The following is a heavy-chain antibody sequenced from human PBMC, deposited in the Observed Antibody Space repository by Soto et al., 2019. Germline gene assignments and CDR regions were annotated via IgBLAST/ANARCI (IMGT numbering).Heavy chain of an antibody. J-gene: IGHJ4*02. CDR2: INPAGGRT. CDR1: GYTLTELS. V-gene: IGHV1-46*01. Sequence: ASVKVSCKVSGYTLTELSMHWVRQAPVKGLEWMGIINPAGGRTTYAQKFQGRVTMTRDTSTSTVYMELSSLRSEDTAVYYCARGYCSDGKCYPFDYWGQGTLVTVSS. D-gene: IGHD2-15*01. CDR3: ARGYCSDGKCYPFDY.